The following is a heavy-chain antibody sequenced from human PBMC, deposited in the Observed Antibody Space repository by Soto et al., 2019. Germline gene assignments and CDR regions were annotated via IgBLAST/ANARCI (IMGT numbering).Heavy chain of an antibody. Sequence: SVKVSCKASGVTFSSYAISWVRQAPGQGLEWMGGIIPIFGTANYAQKFQGRVTITADESTSTAYMELSSLRSEDTAVYYCARDQTGYSYGYGPSPPYYYGMDVWGQGTTVTVSS. D-gene: IGHD5-18*01. CDR1: GVTFSSYA. CDR2: IIPIFGTA. V-gene: IGHV1-69*13. CDR3: ARDQTGYSYGYGPSPPYYYGMDV. J-gene: IGHJ6*02.